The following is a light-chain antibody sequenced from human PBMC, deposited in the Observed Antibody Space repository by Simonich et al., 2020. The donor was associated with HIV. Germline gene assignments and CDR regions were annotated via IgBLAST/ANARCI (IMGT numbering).Light chain of an antibody. Sequence: EIVMTQSPATLSVSPGERATLSCRATQSVSSNLAWYQQKPGQAPRLLIYGASTRATGIPTRCSGSGSGTEFTITVSSMQSEDFAVYYCQQYNNWPLTFGQGTRLEIK. V-gene: IGKV3-15*01. CDR3: QQYNNWPLT. CDR1: QSVSSN. J-gene: IGKJ5*01. CDR2: GAS.